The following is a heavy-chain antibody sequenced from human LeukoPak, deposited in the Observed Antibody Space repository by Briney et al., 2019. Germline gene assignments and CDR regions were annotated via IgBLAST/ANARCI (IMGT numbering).Heavy chain of an antibody. D-gene: IGHD4-11*01. V-gene: IGHV3-7*01. Sequence: GGSLRLSCAASGFTFSSYWMSWVRQAPGKGLEWVANIKQDGSEKYYVDSVKGRFTISRDNAKNSLYLQMNSLKAEDTAVYYCARDPGGYSNYGGYYYYYGMDVWGQGTTVTVSS. CDR2: IKQDGSEK. CDR3: ARDPGGYSNYGGYYYYYGMDV. CDR1: GFTFSSYW. J-gene: IGHJ6*02.